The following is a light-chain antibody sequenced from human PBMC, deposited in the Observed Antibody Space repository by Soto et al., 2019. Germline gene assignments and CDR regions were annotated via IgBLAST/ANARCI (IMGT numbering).Light chain of an antibody. V-gene: IGKV1-17*01. Sequence: TQSPSSLSPSLGDRVTITCRASQGSRSDLGWYQQKPGKAPKRLIYAASSFPSGVPSRFSGSGSGTEFTLTISSLQPEDFAIYYCLQYNSYPWTFGQGTKVDIK. CDR2: AAS. CDR1: QGSRSD. J-gene: IGKJ1*01. CDR3: LQYNSYPWT.